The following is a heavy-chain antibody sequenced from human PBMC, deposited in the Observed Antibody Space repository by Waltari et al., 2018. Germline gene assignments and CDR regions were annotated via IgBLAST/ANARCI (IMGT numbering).Heavy chain of an antibody. V-gene: IGHV3-7*01. CDR3: ARSRKSRPRYFDY. Sequence: EVQLVESGGGLVQPGGSRRLSWAASGFTFSTHWMSWVRQAPGKGLEWVANIKQDGSVKDYVDSVKGRFTISRDNAKNSVYLQMNSLGVEDTAVYYCARSRKSRPRYFDYWGQGTLVTVSS. J-gene: IGHJ4*02. CDR1: GFTFSTHW. CDR2: IKQDGSVK.